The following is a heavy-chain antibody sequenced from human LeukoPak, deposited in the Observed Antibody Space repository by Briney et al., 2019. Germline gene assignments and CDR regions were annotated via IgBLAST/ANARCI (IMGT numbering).Heavy chain of an antibody. CDR2: IYYSGST. D-gene: IGHD3-10*01. Sequence: NTSETLSLTCTVSGGSISSYYWSWIRQPPGKGLEWIGYIYYSGSTNYNPSLKSRVTISVDTPKNQFSLKLSSVTAADTAVYYCARATGLVRGVITEIDYWGQGTLVTVSS. CDR1: GGSISSYY. V-gene: IGHV4-59*01. CDR3: ARATGLVRGVITEIDY. J-gene: IGHJ4*02.